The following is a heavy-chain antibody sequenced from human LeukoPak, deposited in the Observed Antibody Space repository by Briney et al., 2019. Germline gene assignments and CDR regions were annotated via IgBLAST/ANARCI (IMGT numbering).Heavy chain of an antibody. Sequence: SETLSLTCAVYGDSFSDYYWTWIRQPPGKGLEWIGEINHSGSTNYNPSLKSRVTLSIDASNNQFSLKLTSVTAADTALYYCARAPAGCGGTCSFDYWGQGTLVTVSS. CDR2: INHSGST. V-gene: IGHV4-34*01. CDR3: ARAPAGCGGTCSFDY. D-gene: IGHD2-15*01. CDR1: GDSFSDYY. J-gene: IGHJ4*02.